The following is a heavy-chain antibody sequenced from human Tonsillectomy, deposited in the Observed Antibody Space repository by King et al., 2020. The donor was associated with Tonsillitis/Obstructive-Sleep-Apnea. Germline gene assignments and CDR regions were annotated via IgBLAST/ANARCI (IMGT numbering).Heavy chain of an antibody. CDR1: GITYSSYA. CDR2: IVYDGSNK. D-gene: IGHD6-19*01. V-gene: IGHV3-30*01. CDR3: AREHSSLDAFDI. Sequence: VQLVESWGGVVQPGRALRLSCAASGITYSSYARQRGRQAPGNGLEWVAEIVYDGSNKNYADSVKSQFTISRDNSRNRLYLQMNSLRPEDTAVYYCAREHSSLDAFDIWGQGTMVTVSS. J-gene: IGHJ3*02.